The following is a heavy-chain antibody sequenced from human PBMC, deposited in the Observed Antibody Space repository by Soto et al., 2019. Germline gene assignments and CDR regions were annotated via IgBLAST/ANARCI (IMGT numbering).Heavy chain of an antibody. CDR1: GYTFTGYY. CDR2: INPNSGGT. V-gene: IGHV1-2*04. D-gene: IGHD5-18*01. CDR3: ARAGRGTSMVGYYYYGMDL. Sequence: QVQLVQSGAEVKKPGASVKVSCKASGYTFTGYYMHWVRQAPGQGLEWMGWINPNSGGTNYAQKFQGWVTMTRDTSISTAYMELSRLRSDDTVVYYCARAGRGTSMVGYYYYGMDLWGQGTTVTVSS. J-gene: IGHJ6*02.